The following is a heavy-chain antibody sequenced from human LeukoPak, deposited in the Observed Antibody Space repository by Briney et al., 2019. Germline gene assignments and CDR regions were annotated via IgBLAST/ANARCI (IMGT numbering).Heavy chain of an antibody. Sequence: GGSLRLSCAASGFTFSSYSMNWVRQAPGNWLEWVSSISSSSSYIYSADSVKCRFTNSRANAKNSLYLPMNSLRTQDTIAYYCARAPTRGSMAVPDYWGQGTLVTVSS. D-gene: IGHD2/OR15-2a*01. CDR2: ISSSSSYI. CDR3: ARAPTRGSMAVPDY. V-gene: IGHV3-21*01. CDR1: GFTFSSYS. J-gene: IGHJ4*02.